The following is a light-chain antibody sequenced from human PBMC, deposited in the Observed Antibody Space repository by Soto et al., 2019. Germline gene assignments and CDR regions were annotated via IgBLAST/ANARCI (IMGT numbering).Light chain of an antibody. V-gene: IGKV1-5*03. J-gene: IGKJ1*01. CDR1: QTISSW. Sequence: DIQMTQSPSTLSASVGDRVPITCRASQTISSWLAWYQQKPGKAPKLLIYKASTLKSGVPSRFSGSGSGTEFTLTISSLQPEDFAVYYCQQYGSSPWTFGQGTKVDIK. CDR3: QQYGSSPWT. CDR2: KAS.